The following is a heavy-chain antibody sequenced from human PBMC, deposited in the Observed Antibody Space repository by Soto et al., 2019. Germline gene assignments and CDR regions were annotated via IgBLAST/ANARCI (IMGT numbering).Heavy chain of an antibody. CDR1: GFSFSSHG. J-gene: IGHJ4*02. D-gene: IGHD2-2*01. CDR2: IWYDGSKK. CDR3: ARDLSYCSSSTCYVDGSFDS. Sequence: QVQLVESGGGVVQHGRSLRLSCAASGFSFSSHGMHWVRQAPGKGLEWVALIWYDGSKKYYADSVKGRFTISRDISKNTLYLQMNSLRAEDTAVYYCARDLSYCSSSTCYVDGSFDSWGQGTLVTVSS. V-gene: IGHV3-33*01.